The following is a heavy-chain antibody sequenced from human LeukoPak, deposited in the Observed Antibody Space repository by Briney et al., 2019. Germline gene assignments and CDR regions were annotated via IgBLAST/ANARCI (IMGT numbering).Heavy chain of an antibody. V-gene: IGHV1-3*01. CDR1: GYTFTSYA. D-gene: IGHD4-17*01. Sequence: ASVKVSCKASGYTFTSYAMHWVRQAPGQRLEWMGWINAGNGNTKYSQKFQGRVTITRDTSASTAYMALSSLRSEDTAVYYCARDDDYGDYDYFDYWGQGTLVTVSS. J-gene: IGHJ4*02. CDR2: INAGNGNT. CDR3: ARDDDYGDYDYFDY.